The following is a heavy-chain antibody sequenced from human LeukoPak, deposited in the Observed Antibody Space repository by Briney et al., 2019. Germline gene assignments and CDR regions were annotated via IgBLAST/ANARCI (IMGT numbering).Heavy chain of an antibody. CDR2: IYDGGNT. J-gene: IGHJ5*02. CDR1: GFTVSNKY. V-gene: IGHV3-53*01. CDR3: ARSPYCSGGSCLLGWFDP. Sequence: GGSLRLSCAASGFTVSNKYMSWVRQAPGKGLQFVSVIYDGGNTYYADSVKGRFTISRDNAKNSLYLQMNSLRAEDTAVYYCARSPYCSGGSCLLGWFDPWGQGTLVTVSS. D-gene: IGHD2-15*01.